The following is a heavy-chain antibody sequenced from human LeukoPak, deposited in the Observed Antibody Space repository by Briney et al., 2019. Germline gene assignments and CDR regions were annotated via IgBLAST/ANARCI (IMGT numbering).Heavy chain of an antibody. J-gene: IGHJ4*02. D-gene: IGHD6-6*01. V-gene: IGHV4-31*03. CDR2: IYYSGST. Sequence: SETLSLTCTVSGGSISSGGYYWSWIRQHLGKGLEWIGYIYYSGSTYYNPSLKSRVTISVDTSKNQFSLKLSSVTAADTAVYYCARVDPDSSSTLEVFDYWGQGTLVTVSS. CDR3: ARVDPDSSSTLEVFDY. CDR1: GGSISSGGYY.